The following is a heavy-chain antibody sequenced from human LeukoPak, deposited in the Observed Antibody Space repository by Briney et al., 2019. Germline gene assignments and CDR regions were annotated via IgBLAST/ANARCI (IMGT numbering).Heavy chain of an antibody. D-gene: IGHD2-21*02. CDR1: GFTFSTYA. V-gene: IGHV3-30-3*01. J-gene: IGHJ4*02. Sequence: GGSLRLSCAASGFTFSTYAMHWVRQAPGKGLEWVAVISYDGSNKHYADSVKGRFTISRDNSKNTLYLQMNSLRADDTAAYYCARGEQIVVVTAIYWGQGTLVTVSS. CDR2: ISYDGSNK. CDR3: ARGEQIVVVTAIY.